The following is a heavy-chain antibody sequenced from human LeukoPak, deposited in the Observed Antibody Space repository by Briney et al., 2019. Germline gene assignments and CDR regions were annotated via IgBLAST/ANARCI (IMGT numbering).Heavy chain of an antibody. D-gene: IGHD5-24*01. Sequence: ASVKVSCKASDGTFSSCAISWVRLAAGQGLEWMGRIIPILGIANLAQKFQGRVTITADKSKSTANLELSSLRLEDTAVYYCARAGGDPITPGSYDPWGQGTLVTVSS. CDR3: ARAGGDPITPGSYDP. CDR1: DGTFSSCA. J-gene: IGHJ5*01. CDR2: IIPILGIA. V-gene: IGHV1-69*04.